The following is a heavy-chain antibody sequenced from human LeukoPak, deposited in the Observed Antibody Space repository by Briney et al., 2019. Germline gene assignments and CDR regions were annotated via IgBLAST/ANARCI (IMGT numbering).Heavy chain of an antibody. CDR3: AKPFNWNYVNWFDP. CDR2: ISGSGGST. Sequence: RGSLRLSCAASGFTFSSYAMSWVRQAPGKGLEWVSAISGSGGSTYYADSVKGRFTISRDNSKNTLYLQMNSLRAEDTAVYYCAKPFNWNYVNWFDPWGQGTLVTVSS. D-gene: IGHD1-7*01. V-gene: IGHV3-23*01. J-gene: IGHJ5*02. CDR1: GFTFSSYA.